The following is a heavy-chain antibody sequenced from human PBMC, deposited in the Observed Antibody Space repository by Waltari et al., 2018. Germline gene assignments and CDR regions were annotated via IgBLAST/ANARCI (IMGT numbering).Heavy chain of an antibody. V-gene: IGHV2-70*04. CDR2: IDWDDDK. J-gene: IGHJ3*02. CDR3: ARAQFSRAFDI. Sequence: QVTLKESGPALVKPTQTLTLTCTFSGFSLSTSGMRVSWIRQPPGKALEWLARIDWDDDKFYSTSLKTRLTISKDTPKNQVVLTMTNMDPVDTATYYCARAQFSRAFDIWGQGTMVTVSS. CDR1: GFSLSTSGMR.